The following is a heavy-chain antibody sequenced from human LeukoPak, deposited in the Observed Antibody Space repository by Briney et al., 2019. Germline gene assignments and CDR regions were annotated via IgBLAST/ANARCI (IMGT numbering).Heavy chain of an antibody. J-gene: IGHJ4*02. D-gene: IGHD5-24*01. CDR3: ARGRRRDGYNFRGY. CDR1: GFTFSSYS. V-gene: IGHV3-48*02. CDR2: ISSSSSTI. Sequence: GGSLRLSCAASGFTFSSYSMNWVRQAPGKGLEWVSYISSSSSTIYYADSVKGRFTISRDNAKNSLYLQMNSLRDEDTAVYYCARGRRRDGYNFRGYWGQGTLVTVSS.